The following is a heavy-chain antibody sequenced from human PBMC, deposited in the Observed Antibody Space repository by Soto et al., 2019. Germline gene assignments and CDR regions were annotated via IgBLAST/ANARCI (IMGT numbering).Heavy chain of an antibody. CDR2: IYWDDDK. CDR1: GFSLSSTRMA. V-gene: IGHV2-5*02. Sequence: QITLKESGPTLVKPTQTITLTCTFSGFSLSSTRMAVGWIRQPPGKALEWLALIYWDDDKRYSPFLKSRLTITKDTSKNQVVLTMSNMDPVDTARYYCAHIVVAGLGYYFDYWGQGTLVTVSS. CDR3: AHIVVAGLGYYFDY. J-gene: IGHJ4*02. D-gene: IGHD6-19*01.